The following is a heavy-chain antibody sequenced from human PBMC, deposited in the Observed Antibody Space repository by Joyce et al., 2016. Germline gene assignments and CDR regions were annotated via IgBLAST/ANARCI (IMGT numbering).Heavy chain of an antibody. J-gene: IGHJ4*02. D-gene: IGHD1-14*01. CDR3: ARDGPKTTWDPGYYFDF. Sequence: QVKLVESGGGVVQPGRSLRLSCAASGFTFSGHSMHWVRQAPGKGVDWVAIISYDGKNTYYGESMKGRFTISRDNSKNTVYLQVDSLRTEDTAVYYCARDGPKTTWDPGYYFDFWGQGTLVTVSS. CDR2: ISYDGKNT. V-gene: IGHV3-30*04. CDR1: GFTFSGHS.